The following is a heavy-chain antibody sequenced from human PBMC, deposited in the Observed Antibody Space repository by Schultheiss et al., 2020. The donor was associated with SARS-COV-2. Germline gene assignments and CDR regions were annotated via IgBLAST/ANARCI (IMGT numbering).Heavy chain of an antibody. Sequence: GGSLRLSCIVSGFTFNDYAMTWVRQAPGKGLEWVSYISSSGSTIYYADSVKGRFTISRDNAKNSLYLQMNSLRIEDTAVYFCARSWGELPNAFDIWGQGTMVTVSS. CDR3: ARSWGELPNAFDI. CDR1: GFTFNDYA. CDR2: ISSSGSTI. D-gene: IGHD3-16*01. J-gene: IGHJ3*02. V-gene: IGHV3-11*01.